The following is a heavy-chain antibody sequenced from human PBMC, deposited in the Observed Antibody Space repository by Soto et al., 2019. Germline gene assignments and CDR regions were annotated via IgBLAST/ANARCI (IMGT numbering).Heavy chain of an antibody. CDR2: IRSKANSYAT. CDR3: TRPPSSSSSSPTP. D-gene: IGHD6-13*01. Sequence: EVQLVESGGGLVQPGGSLKLSCAASGFTFSGSAMHWVRQASGKGLEWVGRIRSKANSYATAYAASVKGRFTISRDDSKDTAYLQMSSLKTEDTAVYYCTRPPSSSSSSPTPWGQGTLVTVSS. CDR1: GFTFSGSA. V-gene: IGHV3-73*02. J-gene: IGHJ5*02.